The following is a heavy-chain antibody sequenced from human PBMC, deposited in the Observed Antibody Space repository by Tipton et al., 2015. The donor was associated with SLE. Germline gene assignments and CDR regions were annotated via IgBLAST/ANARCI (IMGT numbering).Heavy chain of an antibody. CDR2: IYYSGYT. Sequence: TLSLTCTVSGGSISNYYWSWIRQSPVKGLEFIGYIYYSGYTNYNPSLKSRVTMSVDMSKNQFSLELRSVTAADTAVYFCARDQVGVGDFDYWGQGTLVTVSS. CDR1: GGSISNYY. CDR3: ARDQVGVGDFDY. D-gene: IGHD3-16*01. J-gene: IGHJ4*02. V-gene: IGHV4-59*01.